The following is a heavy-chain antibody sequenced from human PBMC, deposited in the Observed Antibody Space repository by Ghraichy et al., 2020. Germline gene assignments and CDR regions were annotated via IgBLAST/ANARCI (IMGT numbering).Heavy chain of an antibody. CDR1: GGTFSSYA. V-gene: IGHV1-69*13. J-gene: IGHJ6*02. CDR3: ARDTRRGGTIFGEVTTDYYGMDV. D-gene: IGHD3-3*01. CDR2: IIPIFGTA. Sequence: SVKVSCKASGGTFSSYAISWVRQAPGQGLEWMGGIIPIFGTANYAQKFQGRVTITADESTSTAYMELSSLRSEDTAVYYCARDTRRGGTIFGEVTTDYYGMDVWGQGTTVTVSS.